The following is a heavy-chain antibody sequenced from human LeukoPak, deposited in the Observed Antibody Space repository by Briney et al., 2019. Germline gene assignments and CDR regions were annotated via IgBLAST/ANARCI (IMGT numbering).Heavy chain of an antibody. CDR1: GFTFSSYG. V-gene: IGHV3-30*03. CDR3: ARDLGMVRGTDAFDI. CDR2: ISYDGSNK. Sequence: PGGSLRLSCAASGFTFSSYGMHWVRQAPGKGLEWVAVISYDGSNKYYADSVKGRFTISRDNSKNTLYLQMNSLRAEDTAVHYCARDLGMVRGTDAFDIWGQGTMVTVSS. D-gene: IGHD3-10*01. J-gene: IGHJ3*02.